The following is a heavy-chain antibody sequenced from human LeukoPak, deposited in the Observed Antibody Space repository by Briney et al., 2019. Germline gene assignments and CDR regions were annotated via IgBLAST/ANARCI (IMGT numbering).Heavy chain of an antibody. D-gene: IGHD6-13*01. CDR2: MSFDGVIK. Sequence: GGSLRLSCVTSGFTFSSSFMHWVRQAPGKELEWVALMSFDGVIKDYADSVKGRFTISRDHSENTLYLQMNSLRAEDTAVYYCAKDLAAGGYFDYWGQGTLVTVSS. CDR1: GFTFSSSF. CDR3: AKDLAAGGYFDY. J-gene: IGHJ4*02. V-gene: IGHV3-30-3*01.